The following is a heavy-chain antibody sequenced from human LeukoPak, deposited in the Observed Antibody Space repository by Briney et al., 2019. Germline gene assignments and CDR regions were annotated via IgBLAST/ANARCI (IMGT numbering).Heavy chain of an antibody. CDR2: INHSGST. CDR3: ARGGYGDYYYYMDV. J-gene: IGHJ6*03. D-gene: IGHD4-17*01. CDR1: GGSFSGYY. V-gene: IGHV4-34*01. Sequence: PSETLSLTCAVYGGSFSGYYWSWIRQPPGKGLEWIGEINHSGSTNYNPSLKSRVTISVDTSKNQFSLKLSSVTAADTAVYYCARGGYGDYYYYMDVWGKGTTVTVSS.